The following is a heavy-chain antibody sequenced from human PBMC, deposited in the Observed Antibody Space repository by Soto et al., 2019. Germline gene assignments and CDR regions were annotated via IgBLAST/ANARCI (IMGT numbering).Heavy chain of an antibody. CDR1: GYTFTSYG. D-gene: IGHD6-13*01. V-gene: IGHV1-3*01. Sequence: GASVKVSCKASGYTFTSYGIHWVCQAPGQRLEWMGRLNAANGDTKYSPKFQGRVTITRDTSASTAYMELSSLRSEDTAVYYCVRRHVSATGIDWFDPRGQVTLVTVSS. CDR3: VRRHVSATGIDWFDP. J-gene: IGHJ5*02. CDR2: LNAANGDT.